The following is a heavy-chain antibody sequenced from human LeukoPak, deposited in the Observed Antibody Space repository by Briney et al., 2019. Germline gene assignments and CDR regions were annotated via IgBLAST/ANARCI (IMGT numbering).Heavy chain of an antibody. D-gene: IGHD3-10*01. CDR2: ISSSSSTI. Sequence: GGSLRLSCAASGFTLSSYSMNWVRQAPGKGLEWVSYISSSSSTIYYADSVKGRFTISRDNAKNSLYLQMNSLRAEDTAVYYCAKDLNYGSGSTYDYWGQGTLVTVSS. J-gene: IGHJ4*02. CDR1: GFTLSSYS. V-gene: IGHV3-48*01. CDR3: AKDLNYGSGSTYDY.